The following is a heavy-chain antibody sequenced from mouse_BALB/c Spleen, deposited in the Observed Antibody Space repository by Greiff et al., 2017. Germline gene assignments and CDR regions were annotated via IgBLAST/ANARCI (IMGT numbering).Heavy chain of an antibody. J-gene: IGHJ4*01. CDR1: GFSLTSYG. V-gene: IGHV2-9*02. CDR2: VWAGGST. Sequence: VKLMESGPGLVAPSQSLSITCTVSGFSLTSYGVHWVRQPPGKGLEWLGVVWAGGSTNYNSALMSRLSISKDNSKSQVFLKMNSLQTDDTAMYYCARDQGTAYYGAMDYWGQGTSVTVSS. CDR3: ARDQGTAYYGAMDY. D-gene: IGHD2-10*01.